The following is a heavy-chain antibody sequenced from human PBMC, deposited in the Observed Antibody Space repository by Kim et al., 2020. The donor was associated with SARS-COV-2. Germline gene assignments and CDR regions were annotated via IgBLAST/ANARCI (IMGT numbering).Heavy chain of an antibody. CDR1: GFTFTRSA. CDR3: AADIGDGYNYVFDY. Sequence: SVKVSCKASGFTFTRSAVQWVRQARGQRLEWIGWIVAGSGNTNYAQKFNERVTITRDMSTSTAYMELNSLRSEDTAVYYCAADIGDGYNYVFDYWGQGTLITVSS. CDR2: IVAGSGNT. J-gene: IGHJ4*02. V-gene: IGHV1-58*01. D-gene: IGHD5-12*01.